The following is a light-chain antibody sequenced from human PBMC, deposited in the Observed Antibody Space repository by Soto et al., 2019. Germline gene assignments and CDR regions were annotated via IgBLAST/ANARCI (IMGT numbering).Light chain of an antibody. CDR2: LGS. CDR3: MQALQTRT. Sequence: IVMTQSPLSLPVTPGEPASISCRSSQSLLHSNGYNYLDWYLQKPGQSPQLLIYLGSYRASGVPDRVRGSGLGTDFKLEISRVEAEDVGVYYCMQALQTRTFGQGTKVDIK. J-gene: IGKJ1*01. CDR1: QSLLHSNGYNY. V-gene: IGKV2-28*01.